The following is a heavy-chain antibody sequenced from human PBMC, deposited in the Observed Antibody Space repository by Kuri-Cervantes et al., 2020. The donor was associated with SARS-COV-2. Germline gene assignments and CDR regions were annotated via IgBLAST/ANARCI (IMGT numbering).Heavy chain of an antibody. D-gene: IGHD4-17*01. CDR1: GYIFATYW. Sequence: GESLKISCKGSGYIFATYWIGWVRQMPGKGLEWMGIIYPGDSDTRYSPSFQGQVTISADKSISTAYLQWSSLKASDTAMYYCARFNYTYGDYANWGQGTLVTVSS. J-gene: IGHJ4*02. CDR2: IYPGDSDT. V-gene: IGHV5-51*01. CDR3: ARFNYTYGDYAN.